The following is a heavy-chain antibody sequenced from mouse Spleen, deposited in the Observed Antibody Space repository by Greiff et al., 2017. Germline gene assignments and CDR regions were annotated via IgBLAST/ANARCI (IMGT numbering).Heavy chain of an antibody. J-gene: IGHJ2*01. D-gene: IGHD4-1*01. CDR1: GFTFSSYA. Sequence: EVMLVESGGGLVKPGGSLKLSCAASGFTFSSYAMSWVRQTPEKRLEWVATISSGGSYTYYPDSVKGRFTISRDNAKNTLYLQMSSLRSEDTAMYYCARLLGGYYLDYWGQGTTLTVSS. CDR2: ISSGGSYT. CDR3: ARLLGGYYLDY. V-gene: IGHV5-9-1*01.